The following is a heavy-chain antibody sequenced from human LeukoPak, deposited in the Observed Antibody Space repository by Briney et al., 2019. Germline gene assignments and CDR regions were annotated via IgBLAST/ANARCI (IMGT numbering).Heavy chain of an antibody. CDR3: ARRRHNFYFYDV. D-gene: IGHD1-20*01. Sequence: PSETLSLTCTVSGDSIISNIYWWDWVRLPPGKGLEWIGATFYTGRTFYSPSLKSRVTISVDTSKNQFSLDLSSATAADTAVYYCARRRHNFYFYDVWGQGTRVTVSS. CDR1: GDSIISNIYW. V-gene: IGHV4-39*01. J-gene: IGHJ3*01. CDR2: TFYTGRT.